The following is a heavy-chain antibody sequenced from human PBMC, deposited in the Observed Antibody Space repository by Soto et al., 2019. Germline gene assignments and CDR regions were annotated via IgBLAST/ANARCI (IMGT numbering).Heavy chain of an antibody. J-gene: IGHJ5*02. Sequence: SGPTLVNPTQTLTLTCSFSGFSLSAYGVRVIWFRQPPGETLEWLALIHWNDDKRYSPYLKSRLTITKDTSKNQVVLTLTNLDPLDTGTYFCAHTKDSIGFLTSWGQGMLVTVSS. CDR1: GFSLSAYGVR. V-gene: IGHV2-5*01. CDR3: AHTKDSIGFLTS. D-gene: IGHD3-22*01. CDR2: IHWNDDK.